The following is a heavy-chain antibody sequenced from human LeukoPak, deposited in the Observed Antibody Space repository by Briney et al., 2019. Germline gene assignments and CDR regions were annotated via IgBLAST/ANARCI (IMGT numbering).Heavy chain of an antibody. CDR1: GFTFGDYY. V-gene: IGHV3-11*04. Sequence: PGGSLRLSCAASGFTFGDYYMAWIRRAPGKGLEWVSYISSSGTTIYYADSVKGRFTISMDNAKNSLYLKMDSLRAEETAVYFCARGVTMVVSSRAFYLWGQGTLVTVSS. CDR3: ARGVTMVVSSRAFYL. D-gene: IGHD4/OR15-4a*01. CDR2: ISSSGTTI. J-gene: IGHJ3*01.